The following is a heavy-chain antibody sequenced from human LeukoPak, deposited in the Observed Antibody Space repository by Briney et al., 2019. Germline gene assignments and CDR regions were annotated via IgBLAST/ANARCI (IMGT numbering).Heavy chain of an antibody. J-gene: IGHJ4*02. CDR3: AHKGRGSGSYTM. D-gene: IGHD3-10*01. CDR2: TYWNNNK. V-gene: IGHV2-5*01. CDR1: GFSLSTTGVA. Sequence: SGPTLVNPTQTLMLTCTFSGFSLSTTGVAVAWIRQPPGKALEWLAVTYWNNNKSYSPSLKNRLTITQDTSKNQVILIMANMDPVDTGIYYCAHKGRGSGSYTMWGQGTLVTVSS.